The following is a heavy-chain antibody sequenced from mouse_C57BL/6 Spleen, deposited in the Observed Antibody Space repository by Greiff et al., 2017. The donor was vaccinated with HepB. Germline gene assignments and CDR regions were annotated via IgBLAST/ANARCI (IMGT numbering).Heavy chain of an antibody. J-gene: IGHJ4*01. Sequence: DVHLVESGGGLVKPGGSLKLSCAASGFTFSDYGMHWVRQAPEKGLEWVAYISSGSSTIYYADTVKGRFTISRDNAKNTLFLQMTSLRSEDTAMYYCARGDYGGYAMDYWGQGTSVTVSS. CDR1: GFTFSDYG. V-gene: IGHV5-17*01. CDR3: ARGDYGGYAMDY. CDR2: ISSGSSTI. D-gene: IGHD2-4*01.